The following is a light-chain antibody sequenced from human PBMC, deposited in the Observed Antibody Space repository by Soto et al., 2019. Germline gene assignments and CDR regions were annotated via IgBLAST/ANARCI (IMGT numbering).Light chain of an antibody. CDR1: SSDVGGYNY. Sequence: SALTQPRSVSGSPGHSVTISCTGTSSDVGGYNYVSWYQQHPGKAPKLMIYDVSKRPSGVPDRFSGSKSGNTASLTISGLQAEDEADYYCCSYAGSSNFYVFGTGNKVTVL. CDR2: DVS. CDR3: CSYAGSSNFYV. J-gene: IGLJ1*01. V-gene: IGLV2-11*01.